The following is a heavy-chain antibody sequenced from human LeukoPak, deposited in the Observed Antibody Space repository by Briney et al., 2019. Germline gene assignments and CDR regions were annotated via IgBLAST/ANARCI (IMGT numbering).Heavy chain of an antibody. V-gene: IGHV4-59*01. CDR1: GGSISSYY. Sequence: SETLSLTCTVSGGSISSYYWSWIRQPPGKGLEWIGYIYYSGSTNYNPSLKSRVTISVDTSKNQFSLKPSSVTAADTAVYYCAREKVGATYWFDPWGQGTLVTVSS. CDR2: IYYSGST. D-gene: IGHD1-26*01. CDR3: AREKVGATYWFDP. J-gene: IGHJ5*02.